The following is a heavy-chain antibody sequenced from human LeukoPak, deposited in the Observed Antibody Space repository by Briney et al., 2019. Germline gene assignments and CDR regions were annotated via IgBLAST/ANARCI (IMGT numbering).Heavy chain of an antibody. CDR3: ARDSGKGYFDY. CDR1: GGSISSGGYS. D-gene: IGHD5-12*01. V-gene: IGHV4-30-2*01. Sequence: PSETLSLTCAVSGGSISSGGYSWRWIRQPPGKGLEWIGYIYHSGSTYYNPSLKSRVTISVDRSKNQFSLKLSSVTAADTAVYYCARDSGKGYFDYWGQGTLVTVSS. CDR2: IYHSGST. J-gene: IGHJ4*02.